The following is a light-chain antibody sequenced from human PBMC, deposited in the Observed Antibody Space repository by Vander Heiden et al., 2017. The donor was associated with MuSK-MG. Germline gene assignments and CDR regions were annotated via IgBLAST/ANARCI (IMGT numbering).Light chain of an antibody. V-gene: IGLV3-21*03. CDR3: QVWDSSSDNVV. CDR2: DDS. CDR1: PIGSKS. Sequence: SYVLTQPPSGAGAPGTTARVTGGGNPIGSKSEHWYHQKPGQAPVLVVYDDSHRHSGIPERFSGSNSGNTATLTTSRAEAGEEADYYCQVWDSSSDNVVFGGGTKLTVL. J-gene: IGLJ2*01.